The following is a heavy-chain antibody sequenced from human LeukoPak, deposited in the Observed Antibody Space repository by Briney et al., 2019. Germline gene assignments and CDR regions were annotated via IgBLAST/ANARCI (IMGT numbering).Heavy chain of an antibody. D-gene: IGHD1-26*01. CDR3: ARDIPRGSTHLDY. CDR2: ISSSSSTI. Sequence: GGSLRLPCKASGFTFSRYAMSWVRQAPGKGLEWVSYISSSSSTIYYADSVKGRFTISRDNAENSLYLQMNVLRVEDTAVYYCARDIPRGSTHLDYWGQGTLVTVSA. J-gene: IGHJ4*02. CDR1: GFTFSRYA. V-gene: IGHV3-48*04.